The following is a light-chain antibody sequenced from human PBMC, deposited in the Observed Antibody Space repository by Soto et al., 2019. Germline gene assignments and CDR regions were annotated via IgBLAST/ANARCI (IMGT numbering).Light chain of an antibody. CDR1: QSLSSSY. CDR2: GAF. J-gene: IGKJ5*01. V-gene: IGKV3-20*01. Sequence: EIVLTQSPFTLSFSPWRISALSCTASQSLSSSYFAWYQHKPGQGPRLLIYGAFTWATGIPDRFSGSGSGTDFTLTISRLEPEDFAVYYCQQNETLITFGQGTRLEIK. CDR3: QQNETLIT.